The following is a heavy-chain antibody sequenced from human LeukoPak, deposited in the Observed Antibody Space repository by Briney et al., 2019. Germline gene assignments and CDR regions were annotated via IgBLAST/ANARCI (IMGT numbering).Heavy chain of an antibody. Sequence: SETLSLTCTVSGGSISSYYWSWIRQPPGKGLEWIGYIYYSGSTNYNPSLKSRVTISVDTSKNQFSLKLSSVTAADTAVYYCARDHPAHHFDYWGQGTLVTVSS. CDR3: ARDHPAHHFDY. V-gene: IGHV4-59*01. CDR2: IYYSGST. CDR1: GGSISSYY. J-gene: IGHJ4*02.